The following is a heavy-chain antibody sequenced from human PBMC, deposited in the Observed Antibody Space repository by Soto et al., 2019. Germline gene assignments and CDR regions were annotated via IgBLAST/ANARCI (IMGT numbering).Heavy chain of an antibody. Sequence: SQTLSLTCAISGDSVSSNSAAWNWIRQSPSRGLEWLGRTYYRSKWYNDYAVSVKSRITINPDTSKNQFSLQLNSVTPEDTAVYYCARDIKPYYYDSSGYYLENWFDPWGQGTLVTVSS. CDR2: TYYRSKWYN. D-gene: IGHD3-22*01. CDR1: GDSVSSNSAA. CDR3: ARDIKPYYYDSSGYYLENWFDP. J-gene: IGHJ5*02. V-gene: IGHV6-1*01.